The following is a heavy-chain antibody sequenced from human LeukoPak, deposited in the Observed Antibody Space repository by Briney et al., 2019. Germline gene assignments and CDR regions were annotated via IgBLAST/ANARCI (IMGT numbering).Heavy chain of an antibody. CDR1: GYTFTSYD. Sequence: GASVKVSCKASGYTFTSYDINWVRQATGQGLEWMGWMNPKSGNTGYAQKFQGRVTMTRNTSISTAYMELSSLRSEDTAVYYCARARYFDWLGTDYWGQGTLVTVSS. CDR3: ARARYFDWLGTDY. J-gene: IGHJ4*02. CDR2: MNPKSGNT. D-gene: IGHD3-9*01. V-gene: IGHV1-8*01.